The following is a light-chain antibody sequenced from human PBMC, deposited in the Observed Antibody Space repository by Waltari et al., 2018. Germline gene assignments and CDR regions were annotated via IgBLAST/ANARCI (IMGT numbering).Light chain of an antibody. V-gene: IGKV4-1*01. J-gene: IGKJ2*01. CDR1: QSVLYSSNNKNY. Sequence: DIVMTQSPDSLAVSLGVRATINCKSSQSVLYSSNNKNYLAWYQQTPGQPPKLLIYWASTRESGLPDRFSGSGSGTDFTLTISSLQAEDVAVYYCQQHYSTPYTFGQGTKLEIK. CDR2: WAS. CDR3: QQHYSTPYT.